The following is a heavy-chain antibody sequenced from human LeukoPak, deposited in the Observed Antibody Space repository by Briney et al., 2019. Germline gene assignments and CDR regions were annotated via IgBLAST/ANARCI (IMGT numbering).Heavy chain of an antibody. CDR2: ISGSGGST. CDR3: AKGGHSSGWYLGEYFDY. J-gene: IGHJ4*02. D-gene: IGHD6-19*01. V-gene: IGHV3-23*01. Sequence: GGSLRLSCAASGFTFSSYAMSWVRQAPGKGLEWVSAISGSGGSTYYADSVKGPFTISRDNSKNTLYLQMNSLRAEDTAVYYCAKGGHSSGWYLGEYFDYWGQGTLVTVSS. CDR1: GFTFSSYA.